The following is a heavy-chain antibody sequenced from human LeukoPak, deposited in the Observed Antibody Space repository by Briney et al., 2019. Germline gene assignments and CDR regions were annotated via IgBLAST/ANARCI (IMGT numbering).Heavy chain of an antibody. J-gene: IGHJ4*02. CDR1: AFTFRSYG. Sequence: GGSLRLSCATCAFTFRSYGMHWVRQAPDKGLEWVATISGSGGSTYYADPVKGRFTISRDRSKNTLYLQMNSLRAEDTAVYYCVGVNWGQGTLVTVSS. CDR3: VGVN. CDR2: ISGSGGST. D-gene: IGHD3-16*01. V-gene: IGHV3-23*01.